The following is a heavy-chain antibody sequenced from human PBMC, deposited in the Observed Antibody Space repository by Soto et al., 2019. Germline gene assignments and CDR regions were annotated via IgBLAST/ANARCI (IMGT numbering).Heavy chain of an antibody. CDR3: AKKSGGYYDSSGYHYDY. CDR2: ISGSGGST. D-gene: IGHD3-22*01. V-gene: IGHV3-23*01. J-gene: IGHJ4*02. CDR1: GFTFSSYA. Sequence: SLRLSCAASGFTFSSYALSWVRQAPGKGLEWVSPISGSGGSTYYADSVKGRFTISRDNSKNTLYLQMNSLRAEDTAVYYCAKKSGGYYDSSGYHYDYWGQGTLVTVSS.